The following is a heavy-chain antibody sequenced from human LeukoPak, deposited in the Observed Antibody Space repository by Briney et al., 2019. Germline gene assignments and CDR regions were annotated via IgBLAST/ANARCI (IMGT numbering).Heavy chain of an antibody. D-gene: IGHD3-22*01. CDR3: ALARRDYDSSGSAFDI. CDR2: IIPIFGTA. J-gene: IGHJ3*02. CDR1: GGTFSSYA. Sequence: SVKVSCKASGGTFSSYAISWVRQAPGQGLEWMGGIIPIFGTANYAQKFQGRVTITADESTSTAYMELSSLRSEDTAVYYCALARRDYDSSGSAFDIWGQGTMVTVSS. V-gene: IGHV1-69*13.